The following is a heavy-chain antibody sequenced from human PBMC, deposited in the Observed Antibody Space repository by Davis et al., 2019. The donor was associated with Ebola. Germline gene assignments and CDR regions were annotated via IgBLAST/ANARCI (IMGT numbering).Heavy chain of an antibody. V-gene: IGHV4-59*01. CDR1: GASISSYY. D-gene: IGHD3-9*01. CDR2: IYYSGST. Sequence: SETLSLTCSVSGASISSYYWTWIRQPPGKGLEWIGYIYYSGSTNYNPSLKSRVTISVDTSKNQFSLKLSSVTAADTAVYYCARGVTDILTGFVDVWGKGTTVTVSS. J-gene: IGHJ6*04. CDR3: ARGVTDILTGFVDV.